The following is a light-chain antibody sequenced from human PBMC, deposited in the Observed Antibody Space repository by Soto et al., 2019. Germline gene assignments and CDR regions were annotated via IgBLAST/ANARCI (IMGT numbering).Light chain of an antibody. V-gene: IGLV2-14*01. CDR2: DVS. CDR3: SSYTSSSLYV. J-gene: IGLJ1*01. Sequence: QSALTQPASVSGSPGQSITMSCTGTNSDVGGYESVSWYQQHAGRAPKLIIYDVSNRPSGVSGRVSGSKFGNTASLTISGLQAADEADYDCSSYTSSSLYVFGTGTKVTV. CDR1: NSDVGGYES.